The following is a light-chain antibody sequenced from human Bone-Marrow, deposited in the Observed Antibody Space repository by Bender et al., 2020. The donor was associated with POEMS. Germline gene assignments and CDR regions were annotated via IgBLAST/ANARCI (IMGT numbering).Light chain of an antibody. V-gene: IGLV2-23*02. Sequence: QSALTQPASVSGSPGQSITISCTGTSSDVGSYNVVSWYQQHPGKAPEVIIYEVTRRPSGVSNRFSGSKSGNTASLTISGLQAEDEADYYCCSFAGSYTEVFGGGTKLTVL. CDR2: EVT. J-gene: IGLJ3*02. CDR1: SSDVGSYNV. CDR3: CSFAGSYTEV.